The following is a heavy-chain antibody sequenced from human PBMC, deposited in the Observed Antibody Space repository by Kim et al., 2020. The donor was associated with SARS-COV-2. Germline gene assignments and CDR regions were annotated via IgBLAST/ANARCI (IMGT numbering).Heavy chain of an antibody. J-gene: IGHJ6*02. CDR1: GFTFSSYA. V-gene: IGHV3-23*01. CDR2: ISGSGGST. Sequence: GGSLRLSCAASGFTFSSYAMSWVRQAPGKGLEWVSAISGSGGSTYYADSVKGRFTISRDNSKNTLYLQMNSLRAEDTAVYYCAIHDIVVVVAATMGPDFMDVWGQGTTVTVSS. D-gene: IGHD2-15*01. CDR3: AIHDIVVVVAATMGPDFMDV.